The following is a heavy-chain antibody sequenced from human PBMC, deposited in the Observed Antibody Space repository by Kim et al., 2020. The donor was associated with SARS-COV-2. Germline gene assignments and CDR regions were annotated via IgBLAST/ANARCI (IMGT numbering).Heavy chain of an antibody. CDR3: AKKEGSGPYWFYFDS. D-gene: IGHD2-8*02. Sequence: ADSVRGRFTISRDDSKNTLYLRMNSLRAEDTAVYYCAKKEGSGPYWFYFDSWGQGMLVTVSS. J-gene: IGHJ4*02. V-gene: IGHV3-23*01.